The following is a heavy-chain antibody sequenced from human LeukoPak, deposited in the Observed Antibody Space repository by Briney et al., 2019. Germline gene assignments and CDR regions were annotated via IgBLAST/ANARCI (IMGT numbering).Heavy chain of an antibody. CDR3: AKDLGYSYGRHFDY. V-gene: IGHV3-30*18. Sequence: GGSLRLSCAASGFTFSSYSMNWVRQAPGKGLEWVAVISYDGSNKYYADSVKGRFTISRDNSKNTLYLQMNSLRAEDTAVYYCAKDLGYSYGRHFDYWGQGTLVTVSS. D-gene: IGHD5-18*01. CDR2: ISYDGSNK. J-gene: IGHJ4*02. CDR1: GFTFSSYS.